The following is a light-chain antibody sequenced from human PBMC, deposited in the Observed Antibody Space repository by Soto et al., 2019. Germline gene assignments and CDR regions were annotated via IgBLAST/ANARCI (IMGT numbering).Light chain of an antibody. Sequence: QSVLTQPPSASGTPGQRVTISCTGGSSNIGRNTVNWYQQLPGTAHKLLMYKDNQRPSGVPDRFSGSKSGTSASLAISGLQSEDEDDYYCAAWDASLSGVVFGGGTKLTVL. CDR1: SSNIGRNT. V-gene: IGLV1-44*01. J-gene: IGLJ2*01. CDR3: AAWDASLSGVV. CDR2: KDN.